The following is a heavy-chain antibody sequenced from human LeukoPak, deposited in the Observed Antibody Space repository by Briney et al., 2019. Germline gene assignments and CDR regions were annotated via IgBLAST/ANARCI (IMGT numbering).Heavy chain of an antibody. CDR3: ARTTLAVVPAAIFDY. V-gene: IGHV1-2*02. J-gene: IGHJ4*02. D-gene: IGHD2-2*01. Sequence: GASVKVSCKASGYTFTSYYMHWVRQAPGQGLEWMGWINPNSGGTNYAQKFQGRVTMTRDTSISTAYMELSRLRSDDTAVYYCARTTLAVVPAAIFDYWGQGTLVTVSS. CDR2: INPNSGGT. CDR1: GYTFTSYY.